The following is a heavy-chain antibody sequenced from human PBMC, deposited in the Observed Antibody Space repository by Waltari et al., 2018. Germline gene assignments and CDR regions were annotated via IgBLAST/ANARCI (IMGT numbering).Heavy chain of an antibody. Sequence: QVQLQESGPGLVKPSETLSLTCTVSGGSISSYYWSWVRQHPGEGLEWIGYIYYSGSTNYNPSLKSRVTISVDTSKNQFSLKLSSVTAADTAVYYCARENPYYDYVWGSYRLHAFDIWGQGTMVTVSS. CDR1: GGSISSYY. CDR3: ARENPYYDYVWGSYRLHAFDI. D-gene: IGHD3-16*02. V-gene: IGHV4-59*01. CDR2: IYYSGST. J-gene: IGHJ3*02.